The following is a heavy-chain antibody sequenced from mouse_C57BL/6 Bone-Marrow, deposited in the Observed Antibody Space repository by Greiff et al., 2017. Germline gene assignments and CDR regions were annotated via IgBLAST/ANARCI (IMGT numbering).Heavy chain of an antibody. CDR1: GYSITSGYY. CDR3: ARFDAGGFDY. CDR2: ISYDGSN. Sequence: EVKLQESGPGLVKPSQSLSLTCSVTGYSITSGYYWNWIRQFPGNKLEWMGYISYDGSNNYNPSLKNRISITRDTSKNQFFLKLNSVTTEDTATYYCARFDAGGFDYWGQGTTLTVSS. V-gene: IGHV3-6*01. J-gene: IGHJ2*01. D-gene: IGHD2-3*01.